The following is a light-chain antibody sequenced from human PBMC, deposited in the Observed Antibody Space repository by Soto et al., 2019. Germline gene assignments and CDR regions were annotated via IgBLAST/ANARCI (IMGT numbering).Light chain of an antibody. J-gene: IGKJ1*01. Sequence: DLQMTQSPSTLSASVGDRVTITCRASQSVGSWLAWYQQKPGKAPKLLIYKASTLKSGVPSRFSGSGSGTEFTLTISSLQPDDFAAYYCQHYNSYSEAFGQGTKVDIK. CDR2: KAS. V-gene: IGKV1-5*03. CDR3: QHYNSYSEA. CDR1: QSVGSW.